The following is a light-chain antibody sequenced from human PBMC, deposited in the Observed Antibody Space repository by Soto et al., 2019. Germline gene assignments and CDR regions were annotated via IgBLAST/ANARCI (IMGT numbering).Light chain of an antibody. J-gene: IGLJ1*01. V-gene: IGLV2-8*01. CDR3: SSYAGSNNSPCV. CDR2: EVS. CDR1: SSDVGGYNY. Sequence: QSVLTQPPSASGSPGQSVTISCTGTSSDVGGYNYVSWYQQHPGKAPKLMIYEVSKRPSGVPDRFSGSKSGNTASLTVSGLQAEDEADYYSSSYAGSNNSPCVLGTETKVTVL.